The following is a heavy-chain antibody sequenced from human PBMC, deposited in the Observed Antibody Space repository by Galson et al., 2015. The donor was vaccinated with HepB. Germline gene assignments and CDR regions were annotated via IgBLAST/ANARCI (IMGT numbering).Heavy chain of an antibody. CDR1: GFTFSSYG. CDR3: AKIVVVVAATGPDAFDI. V-gene: IGHV3-30*02. D-gene: IGHD2-15*01. CDR2: IRYDGSNK. Sequence: SLRLSCAASGFTFSSYGMHWVRQAPGKGLEWVAFIRYDGSNKYYADSVKGRFTISRDNSKNTLYLQMNSLRAEDTAVYYCAKIVVVVAATGPDAFDIWGQGTMVTVSS. J-gene: IGHJ3*02.